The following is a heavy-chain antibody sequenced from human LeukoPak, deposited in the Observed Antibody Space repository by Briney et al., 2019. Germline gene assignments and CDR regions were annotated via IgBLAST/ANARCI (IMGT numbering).Heavy chain of an antibody. CDR1: GYTFTSYG. CDR3: ARKYYDILTGYYTNFDY. D-gene: IGHD3-9*01. J-gene: IGHJ4*02. CDR2: ISAYNGNT. Sequence: ASVKVSCKASGYTFTSYGISWVRQAPGQGLEWMGWISAYNGNTNYAQKLQGRVTMTTDTSTSTAYMELRSLRSVDTAVYYCARKYYDILTGYYTNFDYWGQGTLVTVSS. V-gene: IGHV1-18*01.